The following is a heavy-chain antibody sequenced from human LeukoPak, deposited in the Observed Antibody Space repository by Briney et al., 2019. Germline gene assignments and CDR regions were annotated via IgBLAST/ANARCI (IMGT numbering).Heavy chain of an antibody. CDR2: FDPEDGET. Sequence: ASVKVSCKVSGYTLTELSMHWVRQAPGKGLEWMGGFDPEDGETIYAQKFQGRVTMTEDTSTDTAYMELSSLRSEDTAVYYCATDRSPDYYDSSSRGAFDIWGQGTMVTVSS. CDR1: GYTLTELS. CDR3: ATDRSPDYYDSSSRGAFDI. V-gene: IGHV1-24*01. J-gene: IGHJ3*02. D-gene: IGHD3-22*01.